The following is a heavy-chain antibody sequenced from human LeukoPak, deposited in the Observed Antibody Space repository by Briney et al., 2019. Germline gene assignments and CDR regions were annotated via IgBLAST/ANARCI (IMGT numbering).Heavy chain of an antibody. CDR2: ISYDGSNK. V-gene: IGHV3-30-3*01. CDR3: AKVGMATSDY. Sequence: GGSLRLSCAGSGFYFKEYPLHWVRQAPGKGLEWVAVISYDGSNKYYADSVKGRFTISRDNSKNTLYLQMNSLRAEDTAVYYCAKVGMATSDYWGQGTLVTVSS. CDR1: GFYFKEYP. D-gene: IGHD5-24*01. J-gene: IGHJ4*02.